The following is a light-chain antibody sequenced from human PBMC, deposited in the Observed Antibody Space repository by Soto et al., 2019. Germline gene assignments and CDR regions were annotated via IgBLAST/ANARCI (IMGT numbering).Light chain of an antibody. CDR1: QFVSSSY. CDR3: QQYGDPPRT. CDR2: ATS. J-gene: IGKJ2*01. V-gene: IGKV3-20*01. Sequence: EVVLTQSPGTLSLSPGERATLSCRASQFVSSSYLAWYLQKPGQAPRLLVYATSSRATGIPDRFSGSGSGTEFTLTISRLEPEDFAVYYCQQYGDPPRTFGQGTKVDI.